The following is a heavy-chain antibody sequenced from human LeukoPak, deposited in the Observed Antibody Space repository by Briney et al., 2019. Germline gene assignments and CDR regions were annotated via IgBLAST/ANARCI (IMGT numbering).Heavy chain of an antibody. J-gene: IGHJ4*02. V-gene: IGHV3-73*01. CDR1: GFTFSGSA. CDR2: IRGKANSYAT. CDR3: TRAAAAGYYLYYFDY. Sequence: GGPLRLSCAASGFTFSGSAMHWVRQASGKGLGWVGRIRGKANSYATAYAASVKGRFTISRDDSKNTAYLQMNSLKTEDTAVYYCTRAAAAGYYLYYFDYWGQGTLVTVSS. D-gene: IGHD6-13*01.